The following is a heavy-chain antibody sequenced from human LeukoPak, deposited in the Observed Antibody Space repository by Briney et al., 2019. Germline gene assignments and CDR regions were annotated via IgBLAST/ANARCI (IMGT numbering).Heavy chain of an antibody. J-gene: IGHJ5*02. CDR3: ARQFYSSSWLSFDP. Sequence: NRGESLRISCKGSGYRFTSYWITWVRQMPGKGLEWVGRIDPSDSYTNYSPSFQGHVTISADKSISTAYLQWSSLKASDTAMYYCARQFYSSSWLSFDPWGQGTLVTVSS. V-gene: IGHV5-10-1*01. D-gene: IGHD6-13*01. CDR1: GYRFTSYW. CDR2: IDPSDSYT.